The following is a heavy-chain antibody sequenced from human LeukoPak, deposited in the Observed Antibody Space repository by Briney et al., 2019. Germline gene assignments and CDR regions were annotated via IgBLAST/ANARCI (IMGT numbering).Heavy chain of an antibody. CDR2: IRSKAYGGTT. J-gene: IGHJ4*02. D-gene: IGHD2-2*01. Sequence: GRSLRLSCTASGFTFGDYAMSWVRQAPGKGLEWVGFIRSKAYGGTTEYAASVKGRFTISRDDSKSIAYLQMNSLKTEDTAVYYCTRRALGYCSSTSCRTRYYFDYWGQGTLVTVSS. CDR3: TRRALGYCSSTSCRTRYYFDY. CDR1: GFTFGDYA. V-gene: IGHV3-49*04.